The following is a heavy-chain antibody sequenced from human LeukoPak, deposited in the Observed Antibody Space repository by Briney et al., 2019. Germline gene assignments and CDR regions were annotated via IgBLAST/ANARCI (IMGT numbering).Heavy chain of an antibody. J-gene: IGHJ4*02. Sequence: PGGSLRLSCAASGFTFSGSVMHWVRQAPGKGLEWVGRIRSKLYNYATRYPASVKGRFTISRDDSKNTAYLQMNSLRTEDTAVYYCTRHVGLGTTLIYFDYWGQGALVTVSS. CDR1: GFTFSGSV. D-gene: IGHD2/OR15-2a*01. V-gene: IGHV3-73*01. CDR3: TRHVGLGTTLIYFDY. CDR2: IRSKLYNYAT.